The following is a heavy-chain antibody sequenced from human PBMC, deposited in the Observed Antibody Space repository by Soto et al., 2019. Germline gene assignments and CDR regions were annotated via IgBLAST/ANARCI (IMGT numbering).Heavy chain of an antibody. CDR1: GYSFTSYW. D-gene: IGHD3-10*01. V-gene: IGHV5-10-1*01. J-gene: IGHJ6*02. Sequence: PGESLKISCKGSGYSFTSYWIGWVRQMPGKGLEWMGRIDPSDSYTNYSPSFQGHVTISADKSISTAYLQWSSLKASDTAMYYCVRCITMVRGVIINYGMDVWGQGTTVTVS. CDR3: VRCITMVRGVIINYGMDV. CDR2: IDPSDSYT.